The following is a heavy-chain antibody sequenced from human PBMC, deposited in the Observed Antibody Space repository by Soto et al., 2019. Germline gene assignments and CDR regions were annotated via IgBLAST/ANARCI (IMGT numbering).Heavy chain of an antibody. CDR2: IPRNSGSV. CDR1: GFDFDDHA. J-gene: IGHJ5*02. Sequence: DVQLVESGGTLVQPGRSLRLSCVGYGFDFDDHAMHWVRQAPGKGQEWVSGIPRNSGSVGYADSVRGRFSISRDNARNSLYLQMNSLRVDDTAIYYCARGRPGVLSLDAWGQGTLVTVSS. D-gene: IGHD2-8*02. CDR3: ARGRPGVLSLDA. V-gene: IGHV3-9*01.